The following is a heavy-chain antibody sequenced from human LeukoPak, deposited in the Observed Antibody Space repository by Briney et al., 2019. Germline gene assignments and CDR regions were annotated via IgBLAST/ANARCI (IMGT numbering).Heavy chain of an antibody. D-gene: IGHD2-15*01. Sequence: PGGSLRLSCAASGFTFSSYGMHWVRQAPGKGLEWVAVISYDGSNKYYADSVKGRFTISRDNSKNTLYLQMNSLRAEDTAVYYCAKGEVVAAIYYYYYGMDVWGQGTTVTVSS. CDR1: GFTFSSYG. CDR2: ISYDGSNK. CDR3: AKGEVVAAIYYYYYGMDV. V-gene: IGHV3-30*18. J-gene: IGHJ6*02.